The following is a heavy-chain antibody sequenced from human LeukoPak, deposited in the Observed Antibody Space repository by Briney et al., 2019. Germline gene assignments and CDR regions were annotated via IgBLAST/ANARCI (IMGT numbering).Heavy chain of an antibody. CDR2: ISYSGST. V-gene: IGHV4-59*01. J-gene: IGHJ5*02. CDR1: GGSIRSYY. D-gene: IGHD1-1*01. Sequence: SETLSLTCTGSGGSIRSYYWSWSRQPPGKGLEWIGYISYSGSTNFNPSLKSRVTISVDTSKNQFSLKLSSVTAADTAVYYCAREGTAGTNLNWFDPWGQGTLVTVSS. CDR3: AREGTAGTNLNWFDP.